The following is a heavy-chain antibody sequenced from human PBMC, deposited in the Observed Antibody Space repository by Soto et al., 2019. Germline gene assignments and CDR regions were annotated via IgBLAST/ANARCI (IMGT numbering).Heavy chain of an antibody. CDR1: GFTFGDYA. CDR2: IRSKAYGGTT. V-gene: IGHV3-49*03. CDR3: TCNGGFFRHDY. J-gene: IGHJ4*02. D-gene: IGHD3-16*01. Sequence: GGSLRLSCTASGFTFGDYAMSWFRQAPGKGLEWVGFIRSKAYGGTTEYAASVKGRFTISRDDSKSIAYLQMNSLKTEDTAVYYCTCNGGFFRHDYWGQGTLVTVSS.